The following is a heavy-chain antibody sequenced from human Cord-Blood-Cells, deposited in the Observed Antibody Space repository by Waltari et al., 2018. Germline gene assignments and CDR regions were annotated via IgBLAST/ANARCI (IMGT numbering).Heavy chain of an antibody. Sequence: QVQLVQSGAEVKKPGSSVKVSCKASGGTFSSYAISWVRQAPGQGLEWMGGIIPIFGTANYAQKFQGRVTITADESTSTAYMELSSLRSEDTAVYYCARSPITIAARPAPYYFDYWGQGTLVTVSS. D-gene: IGHD6-6*01. V-gene: IGHV1-69*01. CDR2: IIPIFGTA. J-gene: IGHJ4*02. CDR3: ARSPITIAARPAPYYFDY. CDR1: GGTFSSYA.